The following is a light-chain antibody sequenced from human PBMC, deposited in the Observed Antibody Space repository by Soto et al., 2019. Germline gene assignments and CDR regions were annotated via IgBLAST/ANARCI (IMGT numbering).Light chain of an antibody. CDR3: AAWDVSLKGFV. J-gene: IGLJ1*01. Sequence: QAVVTQPPSASGTPGQRVTFSCSGSSSNIGINTVNWYQQLPGTAPQLLISDNHRRPSGVPDRFSGSKSGTSASLAISGLQSEDEATYFCAAWDVSLKGFVFGTGTQPTVL. CDR1: SSNIGINT. V-gene: IGLV1-44*01. CDR2: DNH.